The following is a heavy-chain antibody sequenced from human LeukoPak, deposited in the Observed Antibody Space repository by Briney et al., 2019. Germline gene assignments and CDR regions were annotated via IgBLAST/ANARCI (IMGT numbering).Heavy chain of an antibody. CDR2: ISYDGSNK. V-gene: IGHV3-30-3*01. CDR1: GFTFSSYA. J-gene: IGHJ4*02. D-gene: IGHD2-2*01. Sequence: GRSLRLSCAASGFTFSSYAMHWVRQAPGKGLEWVAVISYDGSNKYYADSVKGRFTISRDNSKNTLYLQMNSLRAEDTAVYYCARGFLQTLIVVVPAAIDYWGQGTLVTVSS. CDR3: ARGFLQTLIVVVPAAIDY.